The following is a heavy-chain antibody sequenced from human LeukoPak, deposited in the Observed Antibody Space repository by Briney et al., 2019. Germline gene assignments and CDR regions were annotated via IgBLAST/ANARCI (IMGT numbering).Heavy chain of an antibody. CDR1: GGSFSGYY. CDR3: ARYCTNGVCRYYYYYGMDV. J-gene: IGHJ6*02. Sequence: SETLSLTCAVYGGSFSGYYWSWIRQPPGKGLECIGEINHSGSTNYNPSLKSRVTISVDTSKNQFSLKLSSVTAADTAVYYCARYCTNGVCRYYYYYGMDVWGQGTTVTVSS. D-gene: IGHD2-8*01. V-gene: IGHV4-34*01. CDR2: INHSGST.